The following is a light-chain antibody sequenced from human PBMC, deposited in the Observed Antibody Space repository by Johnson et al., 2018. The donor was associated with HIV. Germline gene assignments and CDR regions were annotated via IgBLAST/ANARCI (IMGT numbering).Light chain of an antibody. Sequence: QSVLTQPPSMSAAPGQKVTISCSGSSSNIGHNYVSWYQQVPGTAPKLLIYDHNKRPSGIPDRFSGSKSGTSATLGITGLQTGDEAEYYCGTWDSSLSAGVFGTGTKVTVL. J-gene: IGLJ1*01. CDR2: DHN. CDR1: SSNIGHNY. V-gene: IGLV1-51*01. CDR3: GTWDSSLSAGV.